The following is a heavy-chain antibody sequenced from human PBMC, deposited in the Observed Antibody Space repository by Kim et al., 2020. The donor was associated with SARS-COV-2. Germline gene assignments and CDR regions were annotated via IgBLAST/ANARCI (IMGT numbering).Heavy chain of an antibody. CDR3: ARDSVTTGPHAFDI. D-gene: IGHD4-4*01. V-gene: IGHV3-21*01. J-gene: IGHJ3*02. Sequence: ADAGKGRFTISRDNAKNSLYLQMNSLRAEDTAVYYCARDSVTTGPHAFDIWGQGTMVTVSS.